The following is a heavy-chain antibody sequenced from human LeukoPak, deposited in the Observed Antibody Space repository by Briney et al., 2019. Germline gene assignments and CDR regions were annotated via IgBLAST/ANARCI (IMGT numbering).Heavy chain of an antibody. V-gene: IGHV4-39*07. CDR2: IYYSGST. D-gene: IGHD3-10*01. CDR1: GGSISSTYYY. CDR3: ARASLLWFGELLYYYYGMDV. Sequence: PSETLSLTCTVSGGSISSTYYYWGWIRQPPGKGLEWIGSIYYSGSTYYNPSLKSRVTISVDTSKNQFSLKLSSVTAADTAVYYCARASLLWFGELLYYYYGMDVWGQGTTVTVSS. J-gene: IGHJ6*02.